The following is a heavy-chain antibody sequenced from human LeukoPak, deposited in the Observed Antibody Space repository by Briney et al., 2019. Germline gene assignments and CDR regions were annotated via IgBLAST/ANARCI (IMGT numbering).Heavy chain of an antibody. D-gene: IGHD5-18*01. CDR3: AKGSGYSYGSHFDY. Sequence: GGSLRLSCAASGFTFSSYAMSWVRQAPGKGLEWVSAISGSGGSTYYADSVKGRFTISRDNSKNTLYLQMNSLRAEDTAAYYCAKGSGYSYGSHFDYWGQGILVTVSS. J-gene: IGHJ4*02. V-gene: IGHV3-23*01. CDR1: GFTFSSYA. CDR2: ISGSGGST.